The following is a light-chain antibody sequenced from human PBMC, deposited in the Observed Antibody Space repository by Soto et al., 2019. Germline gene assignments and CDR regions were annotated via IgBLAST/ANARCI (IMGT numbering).Light chain of an antibody. CDR1: SSDIGSYNL. CDR2: EGN. CDR3: CSYAGSNNVV. Sequence: QSALTQPASVSGSPGQSITISCTGTSSDIGSYNLVSWYQQHPGKAPKLMIYEGNKRPSVVSNRFFGSKSGNTASLTISGLQAEDEADYYCCSYAGSNNVVFGGGTKVTVL. J-gene: IGLJ2*01. V-gene: IGLV2-23*01.